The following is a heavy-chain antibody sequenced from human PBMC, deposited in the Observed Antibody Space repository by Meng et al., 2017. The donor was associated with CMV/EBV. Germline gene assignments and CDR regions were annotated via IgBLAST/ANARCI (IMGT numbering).Heavy chain of an antibody. CDR3: ARVHFGDYGMDY. V-gene: IGHV3-66*02. Sequence: GGSLRLSCAASGFTVSSNYMSWVRQAPGKGLEWVSVIYSGGSTYYADSVKGRFTIPRDNSKNTLYLQMNSLRAEDTAVYYCARVHFGDYGMDYWGQGTLVTVSS. CDR1: GFTVSSNY. J-gene: IGHJ4*02. D-gene: IGHD4-17*01. CDR2: IYSGGST.